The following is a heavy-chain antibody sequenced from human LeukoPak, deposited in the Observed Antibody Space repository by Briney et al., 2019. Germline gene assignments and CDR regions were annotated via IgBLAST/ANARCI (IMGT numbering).Heavy chain of an antibody. J-gene: IGHJ6*03. Sequence: PSETLSLTCTVSGGSISSYYWSWIRQPAGKGLEWIGRIYTSGSTNYNPSLKSRVTMSVDTSKNQFSLKLSSVTAADTAVYYCAREDCSSTSCLKNYYYYMDVWGKGTTVTVSS. CDR3: AREDCSSTSCLKNYYYYMDV. D-gene: IGHD2-2*01. V-gene: IGHV4-4*07. CDR1: GGSISSYY. CDR2: IYTSGST.